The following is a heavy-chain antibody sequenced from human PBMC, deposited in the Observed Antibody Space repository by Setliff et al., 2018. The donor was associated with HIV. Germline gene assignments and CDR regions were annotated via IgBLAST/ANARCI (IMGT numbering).Heavy chain of an antibody. CDR2: INHTGST. J-gene: IGHJ4*02. V-gene: IGHV4-34*01. Sequence: SETLSLTCAVYGESFSGYYWSWIRQPPGKGLEWIAEINHTGSTYFNPSLKGRVTIAVDTSKNQFSLKLNSMTAADTVVSYCARRTYYSDYWGQGTLVTVST. CDR3: ARRTYYSDY. CDR1: GESFSGYY.